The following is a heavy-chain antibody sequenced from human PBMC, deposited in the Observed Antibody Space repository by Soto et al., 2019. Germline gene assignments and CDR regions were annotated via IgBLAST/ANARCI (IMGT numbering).Heavy chain of an antibody. CDR1: GFTLSSDW. CDR3: ARGSSLNY. D-gene: IGHD6-13*01. J-gene: IGHJ4*02. Sequence: EVQLVESGGGLVQPGGSLRLSCVGSGFTLSSDWMSWARQAPGKGLEWLANIKQDGSEQHYVDSVKGRFSISRDNAQNSLFLHMSSLRDEDTAVYYCARGSSLNYWGQGDLVTVSS. V-gene: IGHV3-7*01. CDR2: IKQDGSEQ.